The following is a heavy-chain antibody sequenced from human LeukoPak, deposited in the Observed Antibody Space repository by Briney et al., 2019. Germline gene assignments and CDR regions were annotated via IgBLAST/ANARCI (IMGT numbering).Heavy chain of an antibody. CDR1: GFTFSDYY. J-gene: IGHJ4*02. Sequence: GGSLRLSCAASGFTFSDYYMSWIRQAPGKGLEWVSYISSSSSYTNYADSVKGRFTISRDNAKNSLYLQMNSLRAEDSAVYYCAKPRDSGGSWGYDNWGQGTLVTVSS. D-gene: IGHD2-15*01. CDR3: AKPRDSGGSWGYDN. CDR2: ISSSSSYT. V-gene: IGHV3-11*03.